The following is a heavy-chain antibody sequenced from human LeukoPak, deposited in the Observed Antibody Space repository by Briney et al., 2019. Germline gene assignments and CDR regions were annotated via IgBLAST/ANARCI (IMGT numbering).Heavy chain of an antibody. CDR3: AKQEGALIQNWCFDH. CDR2: IEEDASRA. V-gene: IGHV3-23*03. J-gene: IGHJ4*02. CDR1: GFTFSDFA. D-gene: IGHD1-26*01. Sequence: GGSLRPSCGASGFTFSDFAMSWVRLAPGKGLEWVSGIEEDASRAYYADSVRGRFTVSRDNSKNTLYLQMSSLRVEDTALYYCAKQEGALIQNWCFDHWGLGTLVTVSS.